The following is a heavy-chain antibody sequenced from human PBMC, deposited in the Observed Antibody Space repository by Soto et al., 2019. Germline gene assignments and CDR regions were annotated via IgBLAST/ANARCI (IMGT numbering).Heavy chain of an antibody. Sequence: QVQLVQSGAEVKKPGSSVKVSCKASGGTFSSHAITWVRQAPGQGLEWMGGTNPIFGRANYAPKFQGRVTITADEFTSTAYLDLSSLRSEDTAVYYCARSASYYESMGSYWGQGTLVTVFS. J-gene: IGHJ4*02. CDR1: GGTFSSHA. D-gene: IGHD3-22*01. CDR3: ARSASYYESMGSY. V-gene: IGHV1-69*01. CDR2: TNPIFGRA.